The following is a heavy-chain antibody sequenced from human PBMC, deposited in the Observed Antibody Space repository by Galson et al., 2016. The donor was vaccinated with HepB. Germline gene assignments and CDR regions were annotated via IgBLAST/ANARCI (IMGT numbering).Heavy chain of an antibody. D-gene: IGHD3-16*01. CDR3: ARDLGVHAGNY. Sequence: SLRLSCAASGFIFSNYSMNWVRQAPRKGLEWVSSISSCSRYRYYADSVKGRFTISRDNAKNSLFLQMNSLRVEDTAVYYCARDLGVHAGNYWGQGTLVSVSS. CDR1: GFIFSNYS. J-gene: IGHJ4*02. V-gene: IGHV3-21*01. CDR2: ISSCSRYR.